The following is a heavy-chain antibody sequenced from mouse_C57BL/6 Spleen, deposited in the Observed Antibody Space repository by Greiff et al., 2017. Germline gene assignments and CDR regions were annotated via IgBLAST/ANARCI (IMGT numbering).Heavy chain of an antibody. CDR2: IRLKSDNYAT. V-gene: IGHV6-3*01. CDR3: TGVTTVVVTRADWYFDV. D-gene: IGHD1-1*01. CDR1: GFTFSNYW. J-gene: IGHJ1*03. Sequence: EVKLMESGGGLVQPGGSMKLSCVASGFTFSNYWMNWVRQSPEKGLEWVAQIRLKSDNYATHYAESVKGRFTISRDDSKSSVYLQMNNLRAEDTGIYYCTGVTTVVVTRADWYFDVWGTGTTVTVSS.